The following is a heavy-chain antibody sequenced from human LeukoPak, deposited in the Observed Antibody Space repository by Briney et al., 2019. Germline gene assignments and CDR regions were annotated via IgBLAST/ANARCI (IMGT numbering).Heavy chain of an antibody. D-gene: IGHD2-2*01. Sequence: PSETLSLTCAVSGGSISSSNWWSWVRQPPGKGLEWIGEIYHSGSTNYNPSLKSRVTISVDKSKNQFSLKLSSVTAADTAVYYCAVASWDPPDYFDYWGQGTLVTVSS. CDR2: IYHSGST. J-gene: IGHJ4*02. V-gene: IGHV4-4*02. CDR3: AVASWDPPDYFDY. CDR1: GGSISSSNW.